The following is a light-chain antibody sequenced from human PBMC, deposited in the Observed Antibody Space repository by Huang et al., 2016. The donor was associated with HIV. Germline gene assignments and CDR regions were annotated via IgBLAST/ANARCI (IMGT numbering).Light chain of an antibody. V-gene: IGKV2D-29*01. Sequence: DIVMTQTPLSLSVTPGQPASISCKSSQSLLHSDGKTYLYWYLQKSGQPPQLLIYEGSNRFSGVPDRFSGSGSGTDFTLKISRVEAEDVGIYYCMQSMQLPPVTFGGGTKVEIK. CDR2: EGS. CDR1: QSLLHSDGKTY. J-gene: IGKJ4*01. CDR3: MQSMQLPPVT.